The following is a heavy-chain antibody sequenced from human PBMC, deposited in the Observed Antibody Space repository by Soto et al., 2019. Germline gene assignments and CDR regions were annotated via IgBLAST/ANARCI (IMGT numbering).Heavy chain of an antibody. J-gene: IGHJ4*02. CDR3: ARLEQYCSSTSCRYYFDY. Sequence: QVQLQESGPGLVKPSETLSLTCTVSGGSISSYYWSWIRQPPGKGLEWIGYIYYSGSTNYNPSLKGRATLSVDTSKNQFSLKLSSVTVADTAVYYCARLEQYCSSTSCRYYFDYWGQGTLVTVSS. CDR1: GGSISSYY. V-gene: IGHV4-59*08. D-gene: IGHD2-2*01. CDR2: IYYSGST.